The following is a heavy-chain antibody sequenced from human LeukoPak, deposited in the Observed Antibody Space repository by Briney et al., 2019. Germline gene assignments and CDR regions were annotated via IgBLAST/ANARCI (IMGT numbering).Heavy chain of an antibody. CDR2: IYYSGST. V-gene: IGHV4-34*01. J-gene: IGHJ4*02. Sequence: PSETLSLTCAVYGGSFSGYYWSWIRQPPGKGLEWIGSIYYSGSTYYNPSLKSRVTISVDTSKNQFSLKLSSVTAADTAVYYCARHPDTYYDILTGYFYYFDYWGQGTLVTVSS. CDR1: GGSFSGYY. D-gene: IGHD3-9*01. CDR3: ARHPDTYYDILTGYFYYFDY.